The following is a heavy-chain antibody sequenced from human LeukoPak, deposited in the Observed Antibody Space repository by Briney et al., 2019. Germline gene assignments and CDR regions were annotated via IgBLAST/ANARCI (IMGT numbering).Heavy chain of an antibody. V-gene: IGHV3-33*01. CDR1: GFTFSSYG. J-gene: IGHJ4*02. CDR3: ARGGQDVVPFDY. D-gene: IGHD2-15*01. CDR2: IWYDGSNK. Sequence: GGSLRLSCAASGFTFSSYGMHWVRQAPGKGLEWVAVIWYDGSNKYYADSVKGRFTISRDNSKNTLYLQMNSLRAEDTAVYYCARGGQDVVPFDYWGQGTLVTVSS.